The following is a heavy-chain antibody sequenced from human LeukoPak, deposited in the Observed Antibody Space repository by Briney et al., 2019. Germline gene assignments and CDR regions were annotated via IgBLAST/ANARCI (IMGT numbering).Heavy chain of an antibody. V-gene: IGHV4-31*03. CDR1: GGSISSGGYY. J-gene: IGHJ1*01. D-gene: IGHD3-10*01. CDR3: ARSTNLLLHIQH. CDR2: IYYSGST. Sequence: SETLSLTCTVSGGSISSGGYYWSWIRQHPGKGLEWIGYIYYSGSTYYNPSLKSRVTISVDTSKNQFSLKLSSVTAADTAVYYCARSTNLLLHIQHWGQGTLVIVSS.